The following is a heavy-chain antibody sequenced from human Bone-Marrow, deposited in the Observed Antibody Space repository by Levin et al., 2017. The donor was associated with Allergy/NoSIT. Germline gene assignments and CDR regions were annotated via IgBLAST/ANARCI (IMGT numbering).Heavy chain of an antibody. Sequence: PGGSLRLSCTASGFTFGDFALSWVRQAPGKGLEWVGLIRSKAYGGTTEYAASVTGRFSISRDDSKSVAYLQMNSLKTDDTAVYFCTRDRMGGGDYFYYYYFGMDIWGQGTTVTVSS. CDR1: GFTFGDFA. D-gene: IGHD2-21*02. CDR2: IRSKAYGGTT. CDR3: TRDRMGGGDYFYYYYFGMDI. J-gene: IGHJ6*02. V-gene: IGHV3-49*04.